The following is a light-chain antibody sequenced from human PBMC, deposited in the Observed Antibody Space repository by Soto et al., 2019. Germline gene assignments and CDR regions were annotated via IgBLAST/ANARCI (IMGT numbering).Light chain of an antibody. V-gene: IGKV3-11*01. CDR2: NAS. Sequence: EIVLTQSPATLSLSPGERAILSCRASQSVSTFLAWFQQKPGQPPRLLIYNASNRTTGIPARFSGSGSGTHFTLSISSLEPEDFAVYYCQQRGDWPPITFGQGTRLEIK. CDR1: QSVSTF. CDR3: QQRGDWPPIT. J-gene: IGKJ5*01.